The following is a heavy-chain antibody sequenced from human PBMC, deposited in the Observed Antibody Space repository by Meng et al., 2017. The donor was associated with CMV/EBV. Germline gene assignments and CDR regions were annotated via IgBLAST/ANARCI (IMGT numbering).Heavy chain of an antibody. Sequence: SVKVSCKASGGTFSSYAISWVRQAPGQGLEWMGGIIPILGIANYAQKFQGRVTITADKSTSTAYMELSSLRSEDTAVYYCASPITIFGVVPSDDAFDIWGQGTMVTVSS. CDR3: ASPITIFGVVPSDDAFDI. V-gene: IGHV1-69*10. CDR1: GGTFSSYA. CDR2: IIPILGIA. D-gene: IGHD3-3*01. J-gene: IGHJ3*02.